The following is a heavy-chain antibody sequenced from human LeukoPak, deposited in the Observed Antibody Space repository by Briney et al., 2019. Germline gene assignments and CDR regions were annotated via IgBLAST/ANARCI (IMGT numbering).Heavy chain of an antibody. Sequence: SETLSLTCTVSGASVSCASYWTWIPQPPGKGVEWIAHIYNGVTTKYNPPRKGRVTISVDTSKNQSSLRLNSVAAADTAVYYCARSRAFNSGAFDPWGQGSLVTVSS. CDR3: ARSRAFNSGAFDP. J-gene: IGHJ5*02. D-gene: IGHD1-26*01. CDR2: IYNGVTT. CDR1: GASVSCASY. V-gene: IGHV4-61*01.